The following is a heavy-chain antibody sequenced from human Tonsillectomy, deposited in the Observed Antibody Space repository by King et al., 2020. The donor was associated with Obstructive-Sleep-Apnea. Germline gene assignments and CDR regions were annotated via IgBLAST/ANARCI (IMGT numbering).Heavy chain of an antibody. V-gene: IGHV4-39*07. CDR3: AIRSTDYRESAGLEAFDL. CDR2: IYYSGNT. CDR1: GASIDRRNFY. D-gene: IGHD3-16*02. J-gene: IGHJ3*01. Sequence: LQLQESGPGLVKPSETLSLTCIVSGASIDRRNFYWGWIRQPPGKGLEWIGSIYYSGNTYYNSSLKSRVTISVDTSKNQFSLNLRSVTAADAAIYYCAIRSTDYRESAGLEAFDLWGQGTMIVVSS.